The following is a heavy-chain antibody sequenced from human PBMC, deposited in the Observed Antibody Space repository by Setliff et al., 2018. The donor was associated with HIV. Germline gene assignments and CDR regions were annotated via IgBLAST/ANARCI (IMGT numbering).Heavy chain of an antibody. J-gene: IGHJ4*02. CDR2: IYYSGNT. V-gene: IGHV4-39*01. Sequence: SETLSLTCTVSGSSVSSSSYYWGWIRQPPGKGLEWIGSIYYSGNTYYNPSLKSRVTISVDTSKNQFSLKLTSVTAADTAVYYCARLTSGWDNHIDYWGQGKLVTVSS. CDR3: ARLTSGWDNHIDY. CDR1: GSSVSSSSYY. D-gene: IGHD6-19*01.